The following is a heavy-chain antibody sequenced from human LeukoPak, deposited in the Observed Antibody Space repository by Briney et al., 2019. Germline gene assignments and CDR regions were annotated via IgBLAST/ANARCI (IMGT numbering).Heavy chain of an antibody. V-gene: IGHV1-69*01. CDR2: IIPIFGTA. J-gene: IGHJ4*02. D-gene: IGHD6-13*01. CDR1: GGTFSSYA. Sequence: SVKVSCKASGGTFSSYAISWVRQAPGQGLEWMGGIIPIFGTANYAQKFQGRVTITADESTSTAYMELSSLRSEDTAVYYCTRGSVGSSSWSRGVYYFDYWGQGTLVTVSS. CDR3: TRGSVGSSSWSRGVYYFDY.